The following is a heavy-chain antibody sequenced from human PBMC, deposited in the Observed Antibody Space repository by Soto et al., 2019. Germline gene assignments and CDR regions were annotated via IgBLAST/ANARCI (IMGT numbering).Heavy chain of an antibody. CDR3: ASSYDSSGYYDDGAFDI. CDR2: ISSSGSTI. CDR1: GFTFSDYY. D-gene: IGHD3-22*01. V-gene: IGHV3-11*01. Sequence: GGSLRLSCAASGFTFSDYYMSWIRQAPGKGLEWVSYISSSGSTIYYADSVKGRFTISRDNAKNSLYLQMNSLRAEDTAVYYCASSYDSSGYYDDGAFDIWGQGTMVTVSS. J-gene: IGHJ3*02.